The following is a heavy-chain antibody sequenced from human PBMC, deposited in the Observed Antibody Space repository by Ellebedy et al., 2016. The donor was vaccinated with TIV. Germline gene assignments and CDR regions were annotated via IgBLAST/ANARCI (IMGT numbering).Heavy chain of an antibody. V-gene: IGHV4-34*01. J-gene: IGHJ4*02. Sequence: SETLSLTCAVYGGSFSGYYWSWIRQPPGKGLEWIGEINHSGSTNYNPSLKSRVTISVDTSKNQFSLKLSSVTAADTAVYYCARTLNVRSSWYFYFDYWGQGTLVTVSS. D-gene: IGHD6-13*01. CDR3: ARTLNVRSSWYFYFDY. CDR1: GGSFSGYY. CDR2: INHSGST.